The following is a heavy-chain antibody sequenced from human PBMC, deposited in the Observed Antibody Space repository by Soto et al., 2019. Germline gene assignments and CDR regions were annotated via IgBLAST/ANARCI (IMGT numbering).Heavy chain of an antibody. CDR1: GFTFNTYV. J-gene: IGHJ3*01. D-gene: IGHD1-7*01. CDR3: ARRARTATTIWGAFDV. Sequence: EVQLLESGGGLVQPGGSLRLSCAASGFTFNTYVMNWVRQAPGKGLEWVSTISYSADKTHYADSVKGRFTISRDNSRDILFLQMNSLRADDAAVYYCARRARTATTIWGAFDVWGQGTMVTVSS. V-gene: IGHV3-23*01. CDR2: ISYSADKT.